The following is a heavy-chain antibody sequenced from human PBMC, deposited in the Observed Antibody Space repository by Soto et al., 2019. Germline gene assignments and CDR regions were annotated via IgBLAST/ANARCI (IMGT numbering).Heavy chain of an antibody. J-gene: IGHJ6*02. CDR3: AGVSWFRGMDV. D-gene: IGHD3-10*01. V-gene: IGHV3-11*06. CDR1: GFTFTDYH. Sequence: GGSLRLSCEASGFTFTDYHMSWIRQAPGKGLEWVALISETGSHTAYAESVKGRFTISRDNARPSVFLQMNSLRSDDTAVYYCAGVSWFRGMDVWGQGTPVTVSS. CDR2: ISETGSHT.